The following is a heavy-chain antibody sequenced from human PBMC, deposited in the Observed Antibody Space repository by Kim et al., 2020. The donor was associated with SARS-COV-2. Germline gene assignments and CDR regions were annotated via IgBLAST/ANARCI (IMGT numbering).Heavy chain of an antibody. J-gene: IGHJ4*02. CDR2: STR. CDR3: ARQSRGTAEY. V-gene: IGHV3-30*07. Sequence: STRDYEDSAPGRFTISSDNSKKTLYLQMNSLSAEDTAVYYCARQSRGTAEYWGQGTLVT.